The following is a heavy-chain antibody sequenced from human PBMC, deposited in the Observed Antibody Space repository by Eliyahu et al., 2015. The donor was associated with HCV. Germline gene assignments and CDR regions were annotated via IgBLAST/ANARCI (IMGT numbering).Heavy chain of an antibody. CDR2: ISSSSSYI. CDR1: GFTFSSYS. Sequence: EVQLVESGGGLVKPGGSLRLSCAASGFTFSSYSMNWVRQAPGKGLGWVSSISSSSSYIYYADSVKGRFTISRDNAKNSLYLQMNSLRAEDTAVYYCARDHIVVAPGYYGMDVWGQGTTVTVSS. CDR3: ARDHIVVAPGYYGMDV. D-gene: IGHD2-2*01. J-gene: IGHJ6*02. V-gene: IGHV3-21*01.